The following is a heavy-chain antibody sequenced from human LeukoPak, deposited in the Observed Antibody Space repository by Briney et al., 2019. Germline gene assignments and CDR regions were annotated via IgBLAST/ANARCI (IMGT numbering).Heavy chain of an antibody. V-gene: IGHV1-18*01. J-gene: IGHJ6*03. CDR2: ISAYNGNT. CDR1: GYKFTSYG. CDR3: ARAHTYYDISTYMDV. Sequence: GASVKVSCKASGYKFTSYGISWVRQAPGQGLEWMGRISAYNGNTNYAQKLQGRVTMTTDTSTSTAYMELRSLRSDDTAVYYCARAHTYYDISTYMDVWGKGTTVTISS. D-gene: IGHD3-9*01.